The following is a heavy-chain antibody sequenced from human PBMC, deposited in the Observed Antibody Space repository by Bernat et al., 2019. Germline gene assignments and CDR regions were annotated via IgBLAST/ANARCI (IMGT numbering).Heavy chain of an antibody. V-gene: IGHV4-39*01. CDR1: GGSISSSSYY. Sequence: QLQLQESGPGLVKPSETLSLTCTVSGGSISSSSYYWGWIRQPPGKGLEWIGSIYYSGSTYYNPSLKSRVTISVDTSKNQFSLKLSSVTAADTAVYYCARHIPRAERLIAVADQYYFDYWGQGTLVTVSS. D-gene: IGHD6-19*01. J-gene: IGHJ4*02. CDR3: ARHIPRAERLIAVADQYYFDY. CDR2: IYYSGST.